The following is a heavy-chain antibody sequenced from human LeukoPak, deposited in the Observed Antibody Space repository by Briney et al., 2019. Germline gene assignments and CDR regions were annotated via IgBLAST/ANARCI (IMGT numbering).Heavy chain of an antibody. V-gene: IGHV3-21*01. D-gene: IGHD1-26*01. CDR1: GFTFSSYS. CDR2: ISSSSSYI. CDR3: ARRGAVSQGGGLDY. Sequence: KAGGSLRLSCAASGFTFSSYSMNWVRQAPGKGLEWVSSISSSSSYIYYADSVKGRFTISRDNAKNSLYLQMNSLRAEDTAVYYCARRGAVSQGGGLDYWGQGTLVTVSS. J-gene: IGHJ4*02.